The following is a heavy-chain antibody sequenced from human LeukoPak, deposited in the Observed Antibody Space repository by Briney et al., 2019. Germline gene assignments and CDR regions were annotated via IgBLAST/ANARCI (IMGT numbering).Heavy chain of an antibody. V-gene: IGHV3-23*01. J-gene: IGHJ4*02. D-gene: IGHD3-22*01. CDR3: AKEGSSGYYGHDFDY. CDR2: ISGSGGST. Sequence: GGSLRLSCAASGFTFSNYAMSWVRQAPGKGLEWVSAISGSGGSTYYADSVKGRFTISRDNSKNTLYLQMNSLRAEDTAVYYCAKEGSSGYYGHDFDYWGQGTLVTVSS. CDR1: GFTFSNYA.